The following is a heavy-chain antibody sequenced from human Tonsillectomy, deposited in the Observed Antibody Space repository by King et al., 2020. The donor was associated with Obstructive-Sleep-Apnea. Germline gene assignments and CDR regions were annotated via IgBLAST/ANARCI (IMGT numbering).Heavy chain of an antibody. Sequence: QLVQSGGGVVQPGRSLRLSCAASGFTFSTYAMHWVRQAPGKGLEWVAVISYDGRNKYYAESVKGRFTISRDNSKNALYLQMNSLGAEDTAVYYCAKVSVSGSYYDFYYFDYWGQGTPVTVSS. J-gene: IGHJ4*02. CDR1: GFTFSTYA. CDR3: AKVSVSGSYYDFYYFDY. D-gene: IGHD1-26*01. V-gene: IGHV3-30*18. CDR2: ISYDGRNK.